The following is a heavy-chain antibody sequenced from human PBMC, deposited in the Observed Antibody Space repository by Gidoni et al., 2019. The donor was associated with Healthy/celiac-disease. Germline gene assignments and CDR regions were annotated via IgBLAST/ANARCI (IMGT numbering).Heavy chain of an antibody. V-gene: IGHV3-21*01. Sequence: EVQLVESGGGLVKPGGSLRLSCAASGFTFSSYSMNGVRQAPGKGLEWVSSISSSSSYIYYADSVKGRFTISRDNAKNSLYLQMNSLRAEDTAVYYCAREKLGSPGFPYYFDYWGQGTLVTVSS. CDR3: AREKLGSPGFPYYFDY. J-gene: IGHJ4*02. CDR1: GFTFSSYS. CDR2: ISSSSSYI. D-gene: IGHD1-26*01.